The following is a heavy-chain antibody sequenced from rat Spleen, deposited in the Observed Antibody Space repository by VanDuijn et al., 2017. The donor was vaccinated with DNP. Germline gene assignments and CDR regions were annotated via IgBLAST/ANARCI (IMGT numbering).Heavy chain of an antibody. D-gene: IGHD1-12*01. CDR2: INTDGDST. CDR3: STLNFYASLSEYFDY. V-gene: IGHV5-58*01. CDR1: GFTFSGYW. Sequence: EVQLVETGGALVQPGRSLKLSCVASGFTFSGYWMYWIRQAPGKGLEWVASINTDGDSTYYLESVKGRFTISRANAENTVYLQMDSLRSDDTATYYCSTLNFYASLSEYFDYWGQGVMVTVSS. J-gene: IGHJ2*01.